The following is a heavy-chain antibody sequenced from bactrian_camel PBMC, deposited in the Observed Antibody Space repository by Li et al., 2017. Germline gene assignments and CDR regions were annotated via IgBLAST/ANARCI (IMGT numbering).Heavy chain of an antibody. CDR1: GFTSDTCG. D-gene: IGHD5*01. J-gene: IGHJ4*01. CDR2: FWPDGTS. CDR3: AVLSQFNHCRGVFVGIWQRYAS. V-gene: IGHV3S55*01. Sequence: VQLVESGGGSVQAGESVRLSCTAPGFTSDTCGMHWYRQAAGKEREWISTFWPDGTSTYDDSVKGRFTISHVNANNTLDLQIDSLQPEDTAVYYCAVLSQFNHCRGVFVGIWQRYASWGQGTQVTV.